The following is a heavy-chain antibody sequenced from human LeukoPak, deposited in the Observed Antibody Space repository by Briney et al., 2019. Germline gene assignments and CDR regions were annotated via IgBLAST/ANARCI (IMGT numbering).Heavy chain of an antibody. D-gene: IGHD5-24*01. CDR3: ARVSADGFHQDY. CDR2: IYSTGSA. J-gene: IGHJ4*02. Sequence: SETLSLTCTVSGGSISSYYWTWIRQPPGKGLEWIGYIYSTGSAYYNPSHKSRLTISVDTSKNQFSLKVRSVTPADTAVYYCARVSADGFHQDYWGQGTLVTVSS. V-gene: IGHV4-59*01. CDR1: GGSISSYY.